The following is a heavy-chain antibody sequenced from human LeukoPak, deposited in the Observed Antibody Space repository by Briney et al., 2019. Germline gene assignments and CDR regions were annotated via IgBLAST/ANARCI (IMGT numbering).Heavy chain of an antibody. CDR2: LYSDGNT. CDR3: AKDALNWFDP. J-gene: IGHJ5*02. Sequence: GGSLRLSCAASGFTVITNDMTWVRQAPGKGLEWVSVLYSDGNTKYADSAQGRFTISRDNSKNTLYLQMNSLRAEDTAVYYCAKDALNWFDPWGQGTLVTVSS. CDR1: GFTVITND. V-gene: IGHV3-53*01.